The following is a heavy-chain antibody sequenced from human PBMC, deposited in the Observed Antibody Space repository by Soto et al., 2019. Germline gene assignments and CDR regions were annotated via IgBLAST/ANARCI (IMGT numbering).Heavy chain of an antibody. V-gene: IGHV4-34*01. CDR2: INHSGST. D-gene: IGHD3-10*01. CDR3: ARGRYYYGSGRGHYYYYGMDV. Sequence: SETLSLTCAVYGGSFSGYYWSWIRQPPGKGLEWIGEINHSGSTNYNPSLKSRVTISVDTSKNQFSLKLSSVTAADTAVYYCARGRYYYGSGRGHYYYYGMDVWGQGTTVTVSS. CDR1: GGSFSGYY. J-gene: IGHJ6*02.